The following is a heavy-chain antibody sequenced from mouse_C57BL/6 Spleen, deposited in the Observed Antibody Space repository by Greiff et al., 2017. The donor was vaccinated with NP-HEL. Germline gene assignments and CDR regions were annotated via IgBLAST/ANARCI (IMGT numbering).Heavy chain of an antibody. J-gene: IGHJ2*01. D-gene: IGHD3-2*02. CDR3: ARDLSYFDY. CDR2: ISDGGSYT. V-gene: IGHV5-4*01. CDR1: GFTFSSYA. Sequence: EVQRVESGGGLVKPGGSLKLSCAASGFTFSSYAMSWVRQTPEKRLEWVATISDGGSYTYYPDNVKGRFTISRDNAKNNLYLQMSHLKSEDTAMYYCARDLSYFDYWGQGTTLTVSS.